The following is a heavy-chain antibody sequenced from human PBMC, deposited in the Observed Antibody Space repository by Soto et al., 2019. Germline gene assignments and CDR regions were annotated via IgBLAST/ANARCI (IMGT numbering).Heavy chain of an antibody. Sequence: EVQLLESGGGLVQPGWSLRLSCTASGFTFSNYAMSWVRQAPGTGLEWVSAITGSATTTYYADSVKGRFTISRDNSQNTLYLQMSSLRAEDTAIYYCAKDNSYYYDSSGYYFFHWGQGTLVTVSS. J-gene: IGHJ4*02. V-gene: IGHV3-23*01. CDR2: ITGSATTT. D-gene: IGHD3-22*01. CDR3: AKDNSYYYDSSGYYFFH. CDR1: GFTFSNYA.